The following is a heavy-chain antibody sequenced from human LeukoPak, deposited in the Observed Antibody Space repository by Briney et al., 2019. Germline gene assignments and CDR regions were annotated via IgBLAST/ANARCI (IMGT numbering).Heavy chain of an antibody. CDR2: ISGSSGNT. J-gene: IGHJ4*02. D-gene: IGHD1-14*01. CDR1: GFTFSNYA. V-gene: IGHV3-23*01. CDR3: AKPAKTDYTDY. Sequence: PGGTLRLSCAASGFTFSNYAMNWVRQAPGKVLEWVSAISGSSGNTYYADSVKGRFTISRDNSKNTLYLQMNSLRAEDTALYYCAKPAKTDYTDYWGQGTLVTVSS.